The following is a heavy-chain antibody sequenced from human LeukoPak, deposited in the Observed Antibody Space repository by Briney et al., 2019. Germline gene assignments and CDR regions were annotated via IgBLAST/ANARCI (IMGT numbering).Heavy chain of an antibody. CDR2: IYTSGST. D-gene: IGHD2-2*01. CDR1: GGSIGSYY. CDR3: AGDRPSNTNCCFDY. J-gene: IGHJ4*02. Sequence: SETLSLTCTVSGGSIGSYYWSWIRQPAGKGLEWIGRIYTSGSTNYNPSLKSRVTMSVDTSKNQFSLRLSSVTAADTAVYYCAGDRPSNTNCCFDYWGQGTLITVSS. V-gene: IGHV4-4*07.